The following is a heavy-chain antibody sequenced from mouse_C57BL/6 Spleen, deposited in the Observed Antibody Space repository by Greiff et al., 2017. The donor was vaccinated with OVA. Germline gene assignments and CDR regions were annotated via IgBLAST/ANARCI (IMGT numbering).Heavy chain of an antibody. J-gene: IGHJ3*01. CDR1: GYTFTSYW. Sequence: QVQLQQPGAELVRPGSSVKLSCKASGYTFTSYWITWVKQRPGQGLEWIGDIYPGSGSTNYNEKFKSKATLTVDTSSSTAYMQLSSLTSEDSAVYYCARVTGTAWFAYWGQVTLVTVSA. CDR2: IYPGSGST. CDR3: ARVTGTAWFAY. D-gene: IGHD4-1*01. V-gene: IGHV1-55*01.